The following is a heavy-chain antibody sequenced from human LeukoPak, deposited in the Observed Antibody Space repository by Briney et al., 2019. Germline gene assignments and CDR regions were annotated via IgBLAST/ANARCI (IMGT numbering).Heavy chain of an antibody. J-gene: IGHJ4*02. CDR2: AGVNDGHT. V-gene: IGHV1-18*04. CDR1: GHSFFTYG. CDR3: ARDRDGSGSQSY. D-gene: IGHD3-10*01. Sequence: GASVRVSCKASGHSFFTYGFSWVRQAPGQGLKWMGWAGVNDGHTNYAQKVQDRVTVTTDKSTNTAYMELRSLRSDDTAVYYCARDRDGSGSQSYWGQGTLVTVSS.